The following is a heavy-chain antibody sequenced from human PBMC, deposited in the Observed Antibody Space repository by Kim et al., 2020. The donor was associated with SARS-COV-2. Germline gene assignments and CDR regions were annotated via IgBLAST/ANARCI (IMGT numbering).Heavy chain of an antibody. D-gene: IGHD2-2*01. CDR3: ARAEVVPAAMWFDP. Sequence: SVKVSCKASGGTFSSYAISWVRQAPGQGLEWMGGIIPIFGTANYAQKFQGRVTITADKSTSTAYMELSSLRSEDTAVYYCARAEVVPAAMWFDPWGQGTLVTVSS. CDR1: GGTFSSYA. V-gene: IGHV1-69*06. J-gene: IGHJ5*02. CDR2: IIPIFGTA.